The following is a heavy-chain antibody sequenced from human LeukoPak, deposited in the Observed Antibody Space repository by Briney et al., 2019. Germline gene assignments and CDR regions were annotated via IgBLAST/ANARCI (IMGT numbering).Heavy chain of an antibody. CDR2: IYSSGST. D-gene: IGHD3-9*01. V-gene: IGHV4-4*08. CDR3: ARLSDLTGSKHYYTDV. CDR1: GGSIRSYA. Sequence: SETLCLTCTVSGGSIRSYAWSWIRQPPEKGLEWIGDIYSSGSTNYNPSLQSRVTISVDTSKNQFSLKPTSVTAADTAMYYCARLSDLTGSKHYYTDVWGKGTTVIVSS. J-gene: IGHJ6*03.